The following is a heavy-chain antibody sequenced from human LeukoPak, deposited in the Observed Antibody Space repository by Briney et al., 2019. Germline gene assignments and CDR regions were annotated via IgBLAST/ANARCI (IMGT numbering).Heavy chain of an antibody. J-gene: IGHJ4*02. V-gene: IGHV1-2*02. CDR2: INPHSGDT. D-gene: IGHD3-9*01. CDR3: ARDWELRYSEGGFDY. CDR1: GYTLTELS. Sequence: ASVKVSCKVSGYTLTELSVHWVRQAPGQGLEWMGWINPHSGDTNYAQQFQGRVTMTRDTSISTAYMELSRVTSDDTAVYFCARDWELRYSEGGFDYWGQGTLVTVSS.